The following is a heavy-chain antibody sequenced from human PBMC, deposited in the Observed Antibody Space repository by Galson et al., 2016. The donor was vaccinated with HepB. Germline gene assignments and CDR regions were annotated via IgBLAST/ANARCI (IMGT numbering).Heavy chain of an antibody. CDR2: IRPDGSDK. J-gene: IGHJ4*02. CDR1: GFSFSNFW. CDR3: VRGSQWQAPN. D-gene: IGHD6-19*01. V-gene: IGHV3-7*03. Sequence: SLRLSCAASGFSFSNFWMSWVRQAPEKGLEWVASIRPDGSDKSYVDSVKGRFTISRDSAKNSLYLQMNSLRAEDTAVYYCVRGSQWQAPNWGQGTLVTVSS.